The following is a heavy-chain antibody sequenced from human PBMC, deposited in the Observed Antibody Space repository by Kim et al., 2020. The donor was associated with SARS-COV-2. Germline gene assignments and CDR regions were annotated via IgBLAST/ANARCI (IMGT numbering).Heavy chain of an antibody. Sequence: GGSLRLSCSGSGFTFSGYAIHWVRRAPGKGLEYVSATTRSGDGSFYADSVEGRFTISRDNSKNTLYLQMNSLRPEDTSVYYCVKYGRTYGAVLWGQGTLVIVSS. CDR1: GFTFSGYA. J-gene: IGHJ4*02. CDR2: TTRSGDGS. V-gene: IGHV3-64D*06. D-gene: IGHD3-10*01. CDR3: VKYGRTYGAVL.